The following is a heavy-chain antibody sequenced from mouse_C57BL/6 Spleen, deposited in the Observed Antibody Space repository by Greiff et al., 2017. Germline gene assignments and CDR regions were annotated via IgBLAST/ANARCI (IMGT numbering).Heavy chain of an antibody. CDR1: GFTFSSYG. J-gene: IGHJ2*01. CDR2: ISSGGSYT. V-gene: IGHV5-6*02. CDR3: ARGYVGY. D-gene: IGHD1-2*01. Sequence: VKLMESGGDLVKPGGSLKLSCAASGFTFSSYGMSWVRQTPDKRLEWVATISSGGSYTYYPDSVKGRFTISRDNAKNTLYLQMSSLKSEDTAMYYCARGYVGYWGQGTTLTVSS.